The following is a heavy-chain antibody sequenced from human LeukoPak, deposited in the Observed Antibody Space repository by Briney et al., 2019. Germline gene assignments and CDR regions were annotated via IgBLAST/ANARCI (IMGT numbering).Heavy chain of an antibody. D-gene: IGHD1-26*01. CDR1: GGSINNYY. CDR3: ARAQSGGLPDY. V-gene: IGHV4-59*01. CDR2: IYYSGST. J-gene: IGHJ4*02. Sequence: PSETLSLTCTVPGGSINNYYWIWIRQPPGKGLEWIGSIYYSGSTNYHPSLKSRVTISIDTSRNQFSLNLNSVTAADTAVYFCARAQSGGLPDYWGQGTLVTVSS.